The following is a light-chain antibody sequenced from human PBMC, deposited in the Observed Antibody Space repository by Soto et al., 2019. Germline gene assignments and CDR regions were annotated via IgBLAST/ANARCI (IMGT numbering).Light chain of an antibody. CDR2: GAS. J-gene: IGKJ4*01. CDR3: QQYGSSP. V-gene: IGKV3-20*01. CDR1: QSVSRSY. Sequence: EICFTQSPGTLSLSPGERATLSCRASQSVSRSYLAGYQQKPGQAPSLLIYGASSRATGIPDRFSGSGSGTDFTLTISRLEPEDFAVYYCQQYGSSPFGGGTKVEIK.